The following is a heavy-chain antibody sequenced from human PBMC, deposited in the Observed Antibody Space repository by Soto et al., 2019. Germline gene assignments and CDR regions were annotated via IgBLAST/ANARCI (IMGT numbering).Heavy chain of an antibody. V-gene: IGHV3-15*07. Sequence: SVSNAWMNWVRQAPGKGLEWVGRIKSKTDGGTTDYAAPVKGRFTISRDDSKDTLYLQMNSLKTEDTAVYYCTTEFDYYDSSGYCYATDYWGQGALVTVSS. CDR1: SVSNAW. D-gene: IGHD3-22*01. CDR2: IKSKTDGGTT. J-gene: IGHJ4*02. CDR3: TTEFDYYDSSGYCYATDY.